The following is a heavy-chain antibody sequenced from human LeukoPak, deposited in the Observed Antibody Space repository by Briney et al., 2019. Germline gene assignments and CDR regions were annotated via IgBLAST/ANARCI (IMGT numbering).Heavy chain of an antibody. D-gene: IGHD6-13*01. V-gene: IGHV1-2*02. CDR1: GYTFTGYY. Sequence: ASVKVSCKASGYTFTGYYMHWVRQAPGQGLEWMGWINPNSGGTNYAQKFQGRVTMTRDTSISTAYMELSRLRSDDTAVYYCARTQRIAAAGTTDYWGQGTLVTVSS. J-gene: IGHJ4*02. CDR2: INPNSGGT. CDR3: ARTQRIAAAGTTDY.